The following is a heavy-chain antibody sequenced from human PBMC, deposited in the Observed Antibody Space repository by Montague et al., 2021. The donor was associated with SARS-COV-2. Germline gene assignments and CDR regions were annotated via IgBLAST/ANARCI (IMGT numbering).Heavy chain of an antibody. D-gene: IGHD6-13*01. CDR1: GGSISRSTSS. J-gene: IGHJ6*02. V-gene: IGHV4-39*01. CDR2: ISYTGST. Sequence: SETLSLTCTVSGGSISRSTSSWAWIRQPPGKGLEWIGSISYTGSTYNNPSLKSRVTISVDTSRNQFSLRLSSVTAADTSAYYCARLPLVSSWSRAAGYYYYGMDVWGQGTTVTVSS. CDR3: ARLPLVSSWSRAAGYYYYGMDV.